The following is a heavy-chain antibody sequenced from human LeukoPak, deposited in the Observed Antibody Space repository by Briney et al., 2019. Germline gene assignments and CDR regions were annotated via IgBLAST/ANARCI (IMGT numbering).Heavy chain of an antibody. CDR2: INPNSGGI. V-gene: IGHV1-2*02. J-gene: IGHJ4*02. CDR3: ARLNYDYGDYGGFDY. CDR1: GYTFTGYY. D-gene: IGHD4-17*01. Sequence: ASVKVSCKASGYTFTGYYMHWVRQAPGQGLEWMGWINPNSGGINYAQKFQGRVAMTRDTSISTPYMDLSRLRSDDTAVYYCARLNYDYGDYGGFDYWGQGTLVTVSS.